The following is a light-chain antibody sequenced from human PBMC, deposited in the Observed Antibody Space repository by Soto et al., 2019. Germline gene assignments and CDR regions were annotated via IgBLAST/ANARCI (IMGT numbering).Light chain of an antibody. Sequence: DIVLTQSPATLSLSPGDIATLSCRASQSVGTSLAWYKQQPGQAPRLIIHDAAYRASGIPERFRGSGSGTAFSLSIGSLEPDEFAVYYCQHRSSWPRSFGRGTKVEV. CDR1: QSVGTS. J-gene: IGKJ1*01. CDR3: QHRSSWPRS. CDR2: DAA. V-gene: IGKV3-11*01.